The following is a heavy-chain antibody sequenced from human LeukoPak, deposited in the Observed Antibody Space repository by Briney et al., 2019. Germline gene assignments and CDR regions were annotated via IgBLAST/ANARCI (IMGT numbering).Heavy chain of an antibody. V-gene: IGHV3-33*01. D-gene: IGHD4-17*01. CDR2: IWYDGSNK. Sequence: PGRSPRLSCAASGFTSSSYGMHWVRQAPGKGLEWVAVIWYDGSNKYYADSVKGRFIISRDNSKNTLYLQMNSLRAEDTAVYYCAREAAVTDAFDIWGQGTMVTVSS. J-gene: IGHJ3*02. CDR3: AREAAVTDAFDI. CDR1: GFTSSSYG.